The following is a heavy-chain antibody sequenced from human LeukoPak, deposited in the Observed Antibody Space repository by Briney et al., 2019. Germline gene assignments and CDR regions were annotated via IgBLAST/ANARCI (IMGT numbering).Heavy chain of an antibody. Sequence: AASVNVSCKASGYTFTSYYMHWVRQAPGQGLEWMGIINPSGGSTSYAQKFQGRVTMTRDTSTSTVYMELSSLRSEDTAVYYCARDLGCSGGSCYSDYFDYWGQGTLITVSS. V-gene: IGHV1-46*01. D-gene: IGHD2-15*01. CDR1: GYTFTSYY. J-gene: IGHJ4*02. CDR3: ARDLGCSGGSCYSDYFDY. CDR2: INPSGGST.